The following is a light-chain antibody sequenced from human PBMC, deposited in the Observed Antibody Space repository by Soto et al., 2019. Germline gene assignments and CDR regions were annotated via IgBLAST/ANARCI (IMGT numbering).Light chain of an antibody. CDR3: QQLNSYLIT. CDR2: KAS. V-gene: IGKV1-5*03. J-gene: IGKJ5*01. CDR1: QSISHF. Sequence: DIQMTQSPSTLSASVGDRVTITCRASQSISHFLAWYQQKPGKVPKLLIYKASTLKSGVQSRFSGSGSGTDFTLTISSLQPEDFATYYCQQLNSYLITFGQGTRLEI.